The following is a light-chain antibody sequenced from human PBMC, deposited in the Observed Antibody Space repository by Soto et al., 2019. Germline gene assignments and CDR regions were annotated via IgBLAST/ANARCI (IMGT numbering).Light chain of an antibody. CDR1: SGDVGDSIY. Sequence: QSALTQPASVSGSPGQSITISCTATSGDVGDSIYVSWYQQHPGKAPKLMIYDVSNRPSGVSNRFSGSKSGYTASLTISGLQAEDEADYYCSSYTSRTTPLYVFGTGTKFTVL. CDR3: SSYTSRTTPLYV. V-gene: IGLV2-14*01. J-gene: IGLJ1*01. CDR2: DVS.